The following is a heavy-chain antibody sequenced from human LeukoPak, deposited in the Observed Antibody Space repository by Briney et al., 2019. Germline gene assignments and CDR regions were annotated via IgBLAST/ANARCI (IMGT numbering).Heavy chain of an antibody. CDR2: ISANNGHT. CDR3: ARDMRHYRYYESDEYYFNFEY. D-gene: IGHD3-22*01. V-gene: IGHV1-18*01. Sequence: ASVKLSCKASGYIFNSYGLSWVRQAHGQGLEWMGWISANNGHTHYAQKFQGRLTITRDMSTRTVDMELRSLRSDDTAVYYCARDMRHYRYYESDEYYFNFEYWGQGTLVTVSS. J-gene: IGHJ4*02. CDR1: GYIFNSYG.